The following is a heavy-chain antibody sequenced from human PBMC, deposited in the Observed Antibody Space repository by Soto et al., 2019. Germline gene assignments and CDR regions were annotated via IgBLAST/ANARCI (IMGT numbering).Heavy chain of an antibody. CDR1: GYTFTSYG. J-gene: IGHJ4*02. Sequence: ASVKVSCKASGYTFTSYGISWVRQAPGQGLEWMGWISAYNGNTNYAQKFQGRVTMTRDTSTSTVYMELSSLRSEDTAVYYCAREREDSSGWPFDYWGQGTLVTVSS. D-gene: IGHD6-19*01. V-gene: IGHV1-18*01. CDR2: ISAYNGNT. CDR3: AREREDSSGWPFDY.